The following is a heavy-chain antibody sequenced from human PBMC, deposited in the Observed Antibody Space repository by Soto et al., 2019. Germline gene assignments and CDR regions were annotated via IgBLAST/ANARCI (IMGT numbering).Heavy chain of an antibody. J-gene: IGHJ6*02. CDR1: GESFSGNY. CDR3: ARGNFYYGMDV. CDR2: FSDSGST. Sequence: QVQLQQWGAGLLKPSETLSLICAVYGESFSGNYWSWIRQPPGKGLEWIGEFSDSGSTNYNPSLKSRVTLSEDMSKSQFSLKLSSVTAADTAVYYCARGNFYYGMDVWGQGTTVTVSS. V-gene: IGHV4-34*01.